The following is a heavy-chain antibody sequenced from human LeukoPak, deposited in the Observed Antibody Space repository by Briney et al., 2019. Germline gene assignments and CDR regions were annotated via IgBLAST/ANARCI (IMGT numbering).Heavy chain of an antibody. CDR3: ARLRFDSSYYFDY. CDR1: GYGFITYW. V-gene: IGHV5-51*01. J-gene: IGHJ4*02. D-gene: IGHD6-6*01. Sequence: GESLKIACKGSGYGFITYWITWVRQMPGKGLEWVGIIYPGNSGARYSPSFQGQVTISADKSISTAYLQWSSLKASDTAMYYCARLRFDSSYYFDYWGQGTLVTVSS. CDR2: IYPGNSGA.